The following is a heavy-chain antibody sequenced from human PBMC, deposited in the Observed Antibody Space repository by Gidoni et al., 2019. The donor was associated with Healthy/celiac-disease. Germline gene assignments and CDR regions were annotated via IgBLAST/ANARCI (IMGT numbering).Heavy chain of an antibody. J-gene: IGHJ5*02. CDR3: ARTLLTGYYHESFDP. Sequence: QVQRQESGPGRVKPSQTLSRTCTVPGGSISSGSYDWSWIRQPAGKGLEWIGLIYTSGSTTYNPSLKSRVTISVDTSKNQFSLKLSSVTAADTAVYYCARTLLTGYYHESFDPWGQGTLVTVSS. CDR2: IYTSGST. V-gene: IGHV4-61*02. D-gene: IGHD3-9*01. CDR1: GGSISSGSYD.